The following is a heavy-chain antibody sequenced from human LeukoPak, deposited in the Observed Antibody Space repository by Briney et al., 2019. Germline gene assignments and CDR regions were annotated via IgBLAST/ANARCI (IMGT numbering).Heavy chain of an antibody. J-gene: IGHJ5*02. CDR2: ISGSGGST. D-gene: IGHD2-2*01. V-gene: IGHV3-23*01. Sequence: PGGSLRLSCAGSGFTFNSYWMHWVRQVPGKGLEWVSAISGSGGSTYYADSVKGRFTISRDNSKNTLYLQMNSLRAEDTAVYYCAKDPTSSARRNWFDPWGQGTLVTVSS. CDR3: AKDPTSSARRNWFDP. CDR1: GFTFNSYW.